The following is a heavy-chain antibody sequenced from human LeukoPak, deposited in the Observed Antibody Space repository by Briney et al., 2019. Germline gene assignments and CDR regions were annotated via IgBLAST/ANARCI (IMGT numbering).Heavy chain of an antibody. CDR2: INEDGSEK. V-gene: IGHV3-7*01. CDR3: ARCLGRPLGTLYYYYYMDV. J-gene: IGHJ6*03. D-gene: IGHD7-27*01. CDR1: GFTFSSNW. Sequence: GGSLRLSCAASGFTFSSNWMTWVRQAPGKGLEWVANINEDGSEKYYLDSVKGRFTISRDNAKNSLYLQMSSLRAEDTAVYYCARCLGRPLGTLYYYYYMDVWGKGTTVTVSS.